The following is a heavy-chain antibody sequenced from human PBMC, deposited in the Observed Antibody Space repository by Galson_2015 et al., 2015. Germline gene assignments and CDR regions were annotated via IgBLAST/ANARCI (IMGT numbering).Heavy chain of an antibody. J-gene: IGHJ6*03. CDR2: VDYSGST. CDR3: ARALGSGSYFCMDV. V-gene: IGHV4-59*01. D-gene: IGHD3-10*01. CDR1: GGPISSFY. Sequence: TLSLTCTVSGGPISSFYWSWIRQPPGKGLEWIGYVDYSGSTNYDPSLKSRVTISVDTSKNQFSLKVSSVTAADTAVYYCARALGSGSYFCMDVWGKGTTVTVSS.